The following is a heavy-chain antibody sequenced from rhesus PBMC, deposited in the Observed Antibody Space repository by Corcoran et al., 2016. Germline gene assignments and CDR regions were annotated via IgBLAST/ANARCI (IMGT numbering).Heavy chain of an antibody. J-gene: IGHJ4*01. D-gene: IGHD5-24*01. CDR2: ISYSGST. Sequence: QLQLQESGPGLVKPSETLSLTCAVSGYSISSGYGWSWIRQPPGKGLEWIGYISYSGSTSYNPSLKSRGTISRDTAKNQFSLKLSSVTAADTAVYYCARGSAGTVLFDYWGQGVLVTVSS. V-gene: IGHV4-122*02. CDR3: ARGSAGTVLFDY. CDR1: GYSISSGYG.